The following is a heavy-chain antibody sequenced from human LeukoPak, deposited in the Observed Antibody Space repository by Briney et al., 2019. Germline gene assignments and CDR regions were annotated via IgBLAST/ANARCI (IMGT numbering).Heavy chain of an antibody. CDR2: ISYDGSNK. CDR1: GFTFSGYG. D-gene: IGHD3-22*01. V-gene: IGHV3-30*19. J-gene: IGHJ4*02. Sequence: GGSLRLSCAASGFTFSGYGMHWVRQAPGKGLEWVAVISYDGSNKYYADSVKGRFTISRDNSKNTLYLQMNSLRAEDTAVYYCARAAYYYDSSGYSDYWGQGTLVTVSS. CDR3: ARAAYYYDSSGYSDY.